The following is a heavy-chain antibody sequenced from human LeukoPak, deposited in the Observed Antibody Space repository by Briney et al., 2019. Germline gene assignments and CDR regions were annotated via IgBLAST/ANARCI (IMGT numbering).Heavy chain of an antibody. CDR1: GGSISSYY. CDR3: ARESAYDSSLDY. J-gene: IGHJ4*02. Sequence: SETLSLTCTVSGGSISSYYWNWIRQPAEKGLEWIGHIYSSGTTNYSPSLKSRVTISVDKSKNHFSLKLSSVTAADTAVYYCARESAYDSSLDYWGQGTLVTVSS. V-gene: IGHV4-4*07. D-gene: IGHD5-12*01. CDR2: IYSSGTT.